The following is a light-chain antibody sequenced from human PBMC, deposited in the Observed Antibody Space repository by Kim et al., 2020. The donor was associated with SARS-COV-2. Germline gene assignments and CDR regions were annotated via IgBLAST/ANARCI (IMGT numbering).Light chain of an antibody. Sequence: LPPGETATLSCRASQSVSSSYLAWYQQKPGQAPRLLIYGASSRATGIPDRFSGSGSGTDFTLTISRLEPEDFAVYYCQQYGSSLYTFGQGTKLEI. CDR1: QSVSSSY. V-gene: IGKV3-20*01. CDR3: QQYGSSLYT. J-gene: IGKJ2*01. CDR2: GAS.